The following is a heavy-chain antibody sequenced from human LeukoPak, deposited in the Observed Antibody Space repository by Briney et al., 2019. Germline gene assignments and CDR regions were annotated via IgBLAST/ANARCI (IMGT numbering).Heavy chain of an antibody. V-gene: IGHV4-39*02. J-gene: IGHJ6*02. D-gene: IGHD4-17*01. Sequence: SEPLSLTCTVSGGSISSSSYYWGWIRQPPGKGLEWIGSIYYSGSTYYNPSLKSRVTISVDTSKNQFSLKLSSVTAADTAVYYCARDYGDCPPPYYGMDVWGQGTTVTVSS. CDR3: ARDYGDCPPPYYGMDV. CDR1: GGSISSSSYY. CDR2: IYYSGST.